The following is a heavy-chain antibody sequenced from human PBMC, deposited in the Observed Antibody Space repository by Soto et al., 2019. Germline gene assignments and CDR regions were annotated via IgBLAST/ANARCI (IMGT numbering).Heavy chain of an antibody. CDR1: GDPIISAAYY. Sequence: QVQLQESGPGLVKPSQTLSLTCTVSGDPIISAAYYWSWIRLHPGKGLEWIGYIYYSGTTYYNQSLKSRVIISLDTPKNQFSLKLTSVTAADTAVYYCARETGYYGGYNWFDPWGQGTLVTVSS. CDR3: ARETGYYGGYNWFDP. V-gene: IGHV4-31*03. D-gene: IGHD3-3*01. CDR2: IYYSGTT. J-gene: IGHJ5*02.